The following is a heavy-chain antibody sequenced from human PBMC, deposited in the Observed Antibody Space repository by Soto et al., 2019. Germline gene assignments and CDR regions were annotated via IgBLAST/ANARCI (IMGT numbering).Heavy chain of an antibody. V-gene: IGHV4-30-4*01. D-gene: IGHD3-10*01. Sequence: SETLSLTCTVSGGSISSGDYYWSWIRQPPGKGLEWIGYIYYSGSTYYNPSLKSRVTISVDTSKNQFSLKLSSVTAADTAVYYCARDYYYGSGSYYIAYHCDGMDVSGQGTTVIVS. CDR1: GGSISSGDYY. CDR3: ARDYYYGSGSYYIAYHCDGMDV. CDR2: IYYSGST. J-gene: IGHJ6*02.